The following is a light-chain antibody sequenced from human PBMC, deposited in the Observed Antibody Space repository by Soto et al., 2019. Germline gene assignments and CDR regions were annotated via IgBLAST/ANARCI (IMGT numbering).Light chain of an antibody. V-gene: IGKV3-11*01. J-gene: IGKJ5*01. CDR3: QQRYKWPPIT. CDR2: DAT. CDR1: QSVSRY. Sequence: EIVLTQSPATLSLSPGERATLSCRASQSVSRYLAWYQQKPGQAPRLLIYDATNRATDIPARFSGSGSGTDFTLTISSLEPEDFAVYYCQQRYKWPPITFGQGTRLEIK.